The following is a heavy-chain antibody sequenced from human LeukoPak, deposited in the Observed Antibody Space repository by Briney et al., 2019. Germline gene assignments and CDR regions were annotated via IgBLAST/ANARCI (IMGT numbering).Heavy chain of an antibody. Sequence: GGSLRLSCAASGFTFSSYWMHWVRQAPGKGLVWVSRINSDGSSTSYADSVKGRFTTSRDNAKNTLYLQMNSLRAEDTAVYYCAREGGFTKPFDPWGQGTLVTVSS. CDR1: GFTFSSYW. J-gene: IGHJ5*02. D-gene: IGHD3-3*01. V-gene: IGHV3-74*01. CDR3: AREGGFTKPFDP. CDR2: INSDGSST.